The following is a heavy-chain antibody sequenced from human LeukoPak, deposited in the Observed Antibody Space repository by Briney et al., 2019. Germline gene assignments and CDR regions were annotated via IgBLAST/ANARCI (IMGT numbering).Heavy chain of an antibody. J-gene: IGHJ6*03. D-gene: IGHD2-15*01. V-gene: IGHV1-18*04. CDR1: GNIFTSSY. CDR3: ARYGVVAATLDYYYMDV. Sequence: ASVKVSCKASGNIFTSSYTHWVRQAPGQGLEWMGRISVYNGNTKYAQKLQGRVTMTTDTSTSTAYMELRSLRSDDTAVYYCARYGVVAATLDYYYMDVWGKGTTVTVSS. CDR2: ISVYNGNT.